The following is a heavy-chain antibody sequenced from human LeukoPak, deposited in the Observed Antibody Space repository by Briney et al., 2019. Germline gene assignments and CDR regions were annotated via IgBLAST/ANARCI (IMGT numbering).Heavy chain of an antibody. CDR1: GSTFSSYG. CDR2: IWYDGSNK. V-gene: IGHV3-33*06. D-gene: IGHD3-22*01. CDR3: AKDRYYDSSGYFDY. J-gene: IGHJ4*02. Sequence: QPGRSLRLSCAASGSTFSSYGMHWVRQAPGKGLEWVAVIWYDGSNKYYADSVEGRFTISRDNSKNTLYLQMNSLRAEDTAVYYCAKDRYYDSSGYFDYWGQGTLVTVSS.